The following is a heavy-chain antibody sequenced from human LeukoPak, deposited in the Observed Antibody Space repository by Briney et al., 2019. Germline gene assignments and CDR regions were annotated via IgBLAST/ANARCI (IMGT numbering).Heavy chain of an antibody. CDR2: INHSGST. J-gene: IGHJ6*03. CDR3: ATLAPNYYDSSGYYYYYYMDV. Sequence: SETLSLTCAVYGGSFSGYYWSWIRQPPGKGLEWIGEINHSGSTNYNPSLKSRVTISVDTSKNQFSLKLSSVTAADTAVYYCATLAPNYYDSSGYYYYYYMDVWGKGTTVTVSS. V-gene: IGHV4-34*01. CDR1: GGSFSGYY. D-gene: IGHD3-22*01.